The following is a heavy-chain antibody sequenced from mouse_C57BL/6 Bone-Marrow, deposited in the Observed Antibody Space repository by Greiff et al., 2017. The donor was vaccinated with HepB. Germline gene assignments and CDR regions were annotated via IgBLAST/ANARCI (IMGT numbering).Heavy chain of an antibody. D-gene: IGHD1-1*01. CDR3: ARPNYYGSCYYFDY. CDR1: GYTFTSYW. V-gene: IGHV1-64*01. J-gene: IGHJ2*01. CDR2: IHPNSGST. Sequence: QVQLQQPGAELVKPGASVKLSCKASGYTFTSYWMHWVKQRPGQGLEWIGMIHPNSGSTNYNEKFKSKATLTVDKSSSTAYMQLSSLTSEDSAVYYCARPNYYGSCYYFDYWGQGTTLTVSS.